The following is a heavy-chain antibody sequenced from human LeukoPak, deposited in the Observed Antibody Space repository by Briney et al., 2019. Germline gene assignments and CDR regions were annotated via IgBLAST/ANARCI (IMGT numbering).Heavy chain of an antibody. CDR3: ARVGGYYDAFDI. Sequence: SETLSLTCTVSGGSISSYYWSWIRQSAGKGLEWIGYIYYSGSTNYNPSLKSRVTISVDTSKNQFSLKLSSVTAADTAVYYCARVGGYYDAFDIWGQGTMVTVSS. J-gene: IGHJ3*02. CDR2: IYYSGST. V-gene: IGHV4-59*01. CDR1: GGSISSYY. D-gene: IGHD3-10*01.